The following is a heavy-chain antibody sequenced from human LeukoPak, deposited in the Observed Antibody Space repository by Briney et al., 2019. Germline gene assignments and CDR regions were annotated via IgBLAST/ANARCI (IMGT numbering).Heavy chain of an antibody. CDR3: AKGRMESPTVITFGGVIVWFDY. J-gene: IGHJ4*02. Sequence: SETLSLTCAVYGGSFSGYYWSWIRQPPGKGLEWIGEINHSGSTNYNPSLKSRVTISVDTSKNQFSLKLSSVTAADTAVYYCAKGRMESPTVITFGGVIVWFDYWGQGTLVTVSS. CDR2: INHSGST. D-gene: IGHD3-16*02. V-gene: IGHV4-34*01. CDR1: GGSFSGYY.